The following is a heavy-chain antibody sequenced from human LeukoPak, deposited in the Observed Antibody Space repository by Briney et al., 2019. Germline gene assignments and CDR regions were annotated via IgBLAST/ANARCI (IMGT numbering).Heavy chain of an antibody. CDR3: ARGVGYCRGGSCYSAEFDY. Sequence: SETLSLTCAVYGGSFSCYDWSWIRQPPGKGLEWIGEINHSGSTNYNSSLKSRVTISVDTSKNQFSLKLSSVTAEETAVYYCARGVGYCRGGSCYSAEFDYWGQGTLVTVSS. D-gene: IGHD2-15*01. J-gene: IGHJ4*02. V-gene: IGHV4-34*01. CDR2: INHSGST. CDR1: GGSFSCYD.